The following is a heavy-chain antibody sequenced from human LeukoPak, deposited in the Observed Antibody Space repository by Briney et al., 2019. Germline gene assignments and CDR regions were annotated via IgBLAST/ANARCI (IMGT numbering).Heavy chain of an antibody. CDR1: GFNFSTYA. V-gene: IGHV3-23*01. CDR3: ARDRGYSSFYYFDY. CDR2: LSGRGSNT. J-gene: IGHJ4*02. Sequence: GGSLRLSCAASGFNFSTYAMSWVRQAPAKGLEWVSALSGRGSNTYYADSVKGRFTISRDNSKNTLYLQMNSLRAEDTAVYYCARDRGYSSFYYFDYWGQGTLVTVSS. D-gene: IGHD5-18*01.